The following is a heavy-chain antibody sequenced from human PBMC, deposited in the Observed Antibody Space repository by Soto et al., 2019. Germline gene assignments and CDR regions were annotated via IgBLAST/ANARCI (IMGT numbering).Heavy chain of an antibody. CDR1: GGSISSYY. CDR3: ASHGERPIRSLNWLDP. D-gene: IGHD4-17*01. V-gene: IGHV4-59*08. J-gene: IGHJ5*02. CDR2: MYNTGST. Sequence: LSLTYTVSGGSISSYYWSWIRQPPGKGLEWIGYMYNTGSTNYNPSLKGRVTISVDTSKNQFSLKLNSVTAADTAMYYCASHGERPIRSLNWLDPWGEGTLVT.